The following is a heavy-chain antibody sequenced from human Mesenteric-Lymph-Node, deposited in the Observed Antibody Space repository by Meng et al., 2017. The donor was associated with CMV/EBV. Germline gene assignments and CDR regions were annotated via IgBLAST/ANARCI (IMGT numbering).Heavy chain of an antibody. Sequence: GESLKISCSTSNFTFRSYGMHWVRQAPGKGLEWVAVIWYDGSNKYYADSVKGRFTISRDNSENTLYLQMISLRAEDAAAYYCAKGNSGSYYKSYFDSWGQGTLVTVSS. CDR2: IWYDGSNK. J-gene: IGHJ4*02. D-gene: IGHD3-10*01. V-gene: IGHV3-33*06. CDR3: AKGNSGSYYKSYFDS. CDR1: NFTFRSYG.